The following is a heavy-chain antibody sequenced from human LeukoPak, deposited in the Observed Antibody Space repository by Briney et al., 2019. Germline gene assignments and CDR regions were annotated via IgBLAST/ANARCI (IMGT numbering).Heavy chain of an antibody. D-gene: IGHD3-10*01. CDR2: ISSGGDNT. V-gene: IGHV3-23*01. CDR1: GFSFSNYG. CDR3: ASIPSITMVRGVITY. Sequence: GGSLRLSCAASGFSFSNYGMSWVRQAPGKGLEWVSSISSGGDNTYYADSVRGRFTISRDNSKNTLYLQMNSLRAEDTAVYYCASIPSITMVRGVITYWGQGTLVTVSS. J-gene: IGHJ4*02.